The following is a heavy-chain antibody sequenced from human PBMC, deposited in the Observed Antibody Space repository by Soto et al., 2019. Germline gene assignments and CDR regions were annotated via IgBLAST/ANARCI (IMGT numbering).Heavy chain of an antibody. CDR3: ARKELFYYDSSGYVFDY. CDR1: GYTFTSYG. J-gene: IGHJ4*02. D-gene: IGHD3-22*01. V-gene: IGHV1-18*01. CDR2: ISAYNGNT. Sequence: ASVKVSCKASGYTFTSYGISWVRQAPGQGLEWMGWISAYNGNTNYAQKLQGRVTMTTDTSTSTAYMELRSLRSDDTAVYYCARKELFYYDSSGYVFDYWGQGTLVTVSS.